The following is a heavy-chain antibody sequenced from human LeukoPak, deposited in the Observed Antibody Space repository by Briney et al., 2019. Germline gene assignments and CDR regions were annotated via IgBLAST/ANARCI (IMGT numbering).Heavy chain of an antibody. CDR2: INPGNGDT. Sequence: ASVTVSCKGSGYTFTNYAVHWVRQAPGQRLEWLGWINPGNGDTKYSQNFQGRVTVTSDTSAATAYVELNSLTSEDTAVCYCARERWHCRVNCYSVYYYALDVWGQGTTVTVSS. J-gene: IGHJ6*02. V-gene: IGHV1-3*01. CDR3: ARERWHCRVNCYSVYYYALDV. D-gene: IGHD2-15*01. CDR1: GYTFTNYA.